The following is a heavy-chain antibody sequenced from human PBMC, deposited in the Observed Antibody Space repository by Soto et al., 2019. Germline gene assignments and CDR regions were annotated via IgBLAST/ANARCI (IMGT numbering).Heavy chain of an antibody. CDR3: VRRHVSATGIDWFDP. J-gene: IGHJ5*02. CDR2: INAANGDT. CDR1: GYTFTSYG. Sequence: ASVKVSCKASGYTFTSYGIHWVRQAPGQRLEWMGWINAANGDTKYSPKFQGRVTITRDTSASTAYMELSSLRSEDTAVYYCVRRHVSATGIDWFDPWGQGTLVTVTS. D-gene: IGHD6-13*01. V-gene: IGHV1-3*01.